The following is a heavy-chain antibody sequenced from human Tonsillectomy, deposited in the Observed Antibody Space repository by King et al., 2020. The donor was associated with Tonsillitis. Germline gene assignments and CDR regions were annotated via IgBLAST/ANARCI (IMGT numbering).Heavy chain of an antibody. CDR1: GFTFSSYA. V-gene: IGHV3-23*04. J-gene: IGHJ4*02. CDR3: AKGAQGIAVAGSGAFDY. D-gene: IGHD6-19*01. Sequence: VQLVESGGDLVQPGGSLRLSCAASGFTFSSYAMSWVRQAPGKGLEWVSTISGSGGSTYYGDSVKGRFTISRDNSKNTLYLQMNSLRAEDTAVYYCAKGAQGIAVAGSGAFDYWGQGTLVTVSS. CDR2: ISGSGGST.